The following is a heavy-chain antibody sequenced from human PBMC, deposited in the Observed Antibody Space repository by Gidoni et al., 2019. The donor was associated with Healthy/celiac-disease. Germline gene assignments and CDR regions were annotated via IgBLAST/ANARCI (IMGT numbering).Heavy chain of an antibody. CDR1: GFPFSSYS. D-gene: IGHD6-25*01. Sequence: EVQLVESGGGLVKPGGSLRLSCAASGFPFSSYSMNWVRQAPGKGLEWVSSISSSSSYIYYADSVKGRFTISRDNAKNSLYLQMNSLRAEDTAVYYCARDRAYSSGGFDYWGQGTLVTVSS. CDR3: ARDRAYSSGGFDY. V-gene: IGHV3-21*01. J-gene: IGHJ4*02. CDR2: ISSSSSYI.